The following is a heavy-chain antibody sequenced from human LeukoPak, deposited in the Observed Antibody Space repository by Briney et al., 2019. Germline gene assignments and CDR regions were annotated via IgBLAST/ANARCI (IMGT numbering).Heavy chain of an antibody. CDR1: GGSFSGYY. J-gene: IGHJ6*02. D-gene: IGHD5-18*01. V-gene: IGHV4-34*01. Sequence: SETLSLTCAVYGGSFSGYYWSWIRQPPGKGLEWIGEINHSGSTNYNPSLKSRVTISVDTSKNQFSLKLSSVTAADTAVYYCARKIQLWFGHYYYYGMDVWGQGTTVTVSS. CDR2: INHSGST. CDR3: ARKIQLWFGHYYYYGMDV.